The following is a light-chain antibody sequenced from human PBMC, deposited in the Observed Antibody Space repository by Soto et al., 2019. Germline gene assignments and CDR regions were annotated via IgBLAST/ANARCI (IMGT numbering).Light chain of an antibody. CDR2: AAS. Sequence: AIRRTQSPSSLSASTGDRVTITCRASQGISSYLAWYQQKPWKAPKLLIYAASTLQSGVPSRFSGSGSGTDFTLTISSLQPEDFATYYCQQSLSIPTLTFGGGTKVDTK. CDR1: QGISSY. J-gene: IGKJ4*01. V-gene: IGKV1-8*01. CDR3: QQSLSIPTLT.